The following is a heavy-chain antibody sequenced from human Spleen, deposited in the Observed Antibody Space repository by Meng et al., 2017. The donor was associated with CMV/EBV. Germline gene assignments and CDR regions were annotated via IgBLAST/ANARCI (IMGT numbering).Heavy chain of an antibody. J-gene: IGHJ6*02. V-gene: IGHV3-13*01. CDR3: ARATASITTPYYYYGMDV. CDR2: IGTAGDT. Sequence: GGSLKISCAASGFTFSSYDMHWVRQATGKGLEWVSAIGTAGDTYYSGSVKGRFTISRENAKNSLYLQMNSLRAGDTAVYYCARATASITTPYYYYGMDVWGQGTTVTVSS. CDR1: GFTFSSYD. D-gene: IGHD6-6*01.